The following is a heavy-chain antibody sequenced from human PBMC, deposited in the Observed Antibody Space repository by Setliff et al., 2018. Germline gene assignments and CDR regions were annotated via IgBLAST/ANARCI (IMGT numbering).Heavy chain of an antibody. J-gene: IGHJ3*02. CDR3: ARVPRFTDTRNAFDI. D-gene: IGHD5-18*01. CDR1: GGSISSGGYY. V-gene: IGHV4-31*03. CDR2: IYYSGST. Sequence: KTSETLSLTCTVSGGSISSGGYYWSWIRQHPGKGLEWIGYIYYSGSTYYNPSLKSRVTISVDTSKNQFSLKLSSVTAADTAVYYCARVPRFTDTRNAFDIWGQGTMVTVS.